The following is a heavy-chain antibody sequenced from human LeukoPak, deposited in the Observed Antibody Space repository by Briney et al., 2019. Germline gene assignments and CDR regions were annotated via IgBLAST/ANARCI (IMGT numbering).Heavy chain of an antibody. CDR2: IYHNGNT. CDR1: GYSLSSAYS. V-gene: IGHV4-38-2*02. CDR3: ASYKTYYDSSGNPFDY. D-gene: IGHD3-22*01. J-gene: IGHJ4*02. Sequence: SETLSLTCTVFGYSLSSAYSWGWIRQPPGKGLEWIGSIYHNGNTYYNSSLKSRVTISVDTSENQFSLKLSSVTAADTAVYYCASYKTYYDSSGNPFDYWGQGTLVTVSS.